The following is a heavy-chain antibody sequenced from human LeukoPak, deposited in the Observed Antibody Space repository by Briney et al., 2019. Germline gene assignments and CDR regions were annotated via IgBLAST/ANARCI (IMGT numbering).Heavy chain of an antibody. CDR1: GGSISSGGYY. V-gene: IGHV4-30-2*01. CDR3: AREKALIDHYDFTGYDWEY. D-gene: IGHD3-22*01. Sequence: SQTLSLTRTVSGGSISSGGYYWSWIRQPPGKGLEWIGYIYHSGSTYYNPSLRGRVTISMDTSKNQISLKLTSVTAADTAVYYCAREKALIDHYDFTGYDWEYWGQGSLVIVSS. J-gene: IGHJ4*02. CDR2: IYHSGST.